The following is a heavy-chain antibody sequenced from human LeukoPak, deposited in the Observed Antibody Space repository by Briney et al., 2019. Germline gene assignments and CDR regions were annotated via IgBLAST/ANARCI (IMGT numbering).Heavy chain of an antibody. J-gene: IGHJ6*03. CDR3: ARLPAITTYYYYYMDV. D-gene: IGHD5-12*01. CDR2: IYYSGST. V-gene: IGHV4-39*01. Sequence: SETLSLTCTVSGGSISNSRYYWGWIRQPPGKGLEWIGSIYYSGSTHYTPSLKSRVTISVDTSKNQFSLKLSSVTAADTAVYYCARLPAITTYYYYYMDVWGKGTMVTVSS. CDR1: GGSISNSRYY.